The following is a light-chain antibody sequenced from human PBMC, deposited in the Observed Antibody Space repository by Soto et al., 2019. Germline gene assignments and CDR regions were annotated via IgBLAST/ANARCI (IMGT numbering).Light chain of an antibody. CDR1: QSVSSY. CDR2: DAS. V-gene: IGKV3-11*01. J-gene: IGKJ3*01. Sequence: EIVLTQSPATLSLSPGESATLSCRASQSVSSYLAWYQQKPGQAPRLLVYDASNRAPGIPARFSGSGSGTDFTLTISNLEPADFAVYYCQQRSNWPLITFGPGTKVDIK. CDR3: QQRSNWPLIT.